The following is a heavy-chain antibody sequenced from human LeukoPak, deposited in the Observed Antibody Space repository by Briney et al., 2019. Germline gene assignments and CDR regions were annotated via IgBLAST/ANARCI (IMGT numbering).Heavy chain of an antibody. CDR3: ARPIYDILTGYSGAYYFDY. Sequence: PSETLSLTCAVSGVSLSGYYWSWIRQPPGKGLEWIGEINHSGSTNYNPSLKSRVTISVDTSRNQFSLKLSSVTAADTSVYYRARPIYDILTGYSGAYYFDYWGQGTLVTVSS. CDR1: GVSLSGYY. J-gene: IGHJ4*02. CDR2: INHSGST. V-gene: IGHV4-34*01. D-gene: IGHD3-9*01.